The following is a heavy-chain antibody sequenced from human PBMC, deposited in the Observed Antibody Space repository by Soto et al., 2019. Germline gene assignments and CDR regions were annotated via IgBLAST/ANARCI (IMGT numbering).Heavy chain of an antibody. J-gene: IGHJ6*02. V-gene: IGHV3-23*01. D-gene: IGHD6-13*01. CDR2: ISGSGGST. CDR3: ASHSSPYYYYYGMDV. Sequence: PGKGLEWVSAISGSGGSTYYADSVKGRFTISRDNSKNTLYLQMNSLRAEDTAVYYCASHSSPYYYYYGMDVWGQGTTVTVSS.